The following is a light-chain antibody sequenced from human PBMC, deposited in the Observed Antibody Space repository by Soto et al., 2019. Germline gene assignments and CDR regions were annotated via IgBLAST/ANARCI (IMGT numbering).Light chain of an antibody. V-gene: IGLV4-60*03. CDR3: ETWDSNTRV. J-gene: IGLJ3*02. Sequence: QSVLTQSSSASASLGSSVKLTCTLSSGHSSYIIAWHQQQPGKAPRYLMKLEGSGSYNKGSGVPDRFSGSSSGGDRYLTISNLQSEDEADYSCETWDSNTRVFGGGTKLTVL. CDR1: SGHSSYI. CDR2: LEGSGSY.